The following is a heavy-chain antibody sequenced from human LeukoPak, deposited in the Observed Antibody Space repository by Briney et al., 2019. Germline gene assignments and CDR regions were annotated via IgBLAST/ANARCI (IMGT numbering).Heavy chain of an antibody. V-gene: IGHV5-51*01. CDR1: GYWFTSYW. J-gene: IGHJ4*02. D-gene: IGHD6-19*01. Sequence: GESLKISCKVSGYWFTSYWIAWVRQMPGKGLEWMGLIYPGDSDTRYNPSFQGQVTISADKSISTAYLQWSSLKASDTAIYYCARRIGSGWSDYWGQGTLVIVSS. CDR3: ARRIGSGWSDY. CDR2: IYPGDSDT.